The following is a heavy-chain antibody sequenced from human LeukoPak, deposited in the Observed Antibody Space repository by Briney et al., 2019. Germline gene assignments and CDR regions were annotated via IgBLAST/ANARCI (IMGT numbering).Heavy chain of an antibody. CDR1: GGSISSGGYY. V-gene: IGHV4-31*03. D-gene: IGHD2-2*01. Sequence: PSETLSLTCTVSGGSISSGGYYWSWIRQHPGKGLEWIGYIYYSGSTYYNPSLKSRVTISVDTSKNQFSLKLSSVTAADTAVYYCARGIYCSSTSCYGGMDVWGQGTTVTVSS. CDR2: IYYSGST. CDR3: ARGIYCSSTSCYGGMDV. J-gene: IGHJ6*02.